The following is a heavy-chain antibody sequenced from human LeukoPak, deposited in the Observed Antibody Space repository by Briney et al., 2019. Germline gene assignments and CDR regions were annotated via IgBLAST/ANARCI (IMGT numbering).Heavy chain of an antibody. J-gene: IGHJ4*02. CDR3: VKNSGWYCLDY. V-gene: IGHV3-7*03. CDR1: GFSFSNYW. CDR2: INQNGGRS. Sequence: GGSLRLSCEASGFSFSNYWMTWVRQAPGKGLEWVADINQNGGRSYYVDSVKGRFTLSRDNAKNSLFLQLNSLRAEDTAVYYCVKNSGWYCLDYWGQGITVIVSS. D-gene: IGHD6-13*01.